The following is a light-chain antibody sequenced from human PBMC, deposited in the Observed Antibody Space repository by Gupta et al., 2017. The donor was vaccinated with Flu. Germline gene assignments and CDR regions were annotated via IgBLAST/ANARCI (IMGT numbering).Light chain of an antibody. J-gene: IGLJ3*02. V-gene: IGLV1-51*02. CDR1: SSNIENNY. CDR2: ESN. Sequence: QSVLTQLPSVSAAPGQKVTISCSGSSSNIENNYVSWYQQLPGTAPKLLIVESNKRPSGIPDRFSGSKSDTSATLGLXGXQTGDEXDDYCGTWASTLSTVVFGGGTKLTVL. CDR3: GTWASTLSTVV.